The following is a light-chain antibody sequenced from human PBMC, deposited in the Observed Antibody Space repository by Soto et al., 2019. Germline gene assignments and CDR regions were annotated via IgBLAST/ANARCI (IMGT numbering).Light chain of an antibody. J-gene: IGLJ3*02. CDR2: EVS. Sequence: SALTQPASVSGSPGQSITISCTGTSSDVGGYNYLSWYQQHPGKAPKVMIYEVSNRPSGVSNRFSGSKSGNTASLTISGLQAEDEADYFCSSYTTSGTPVFGGGTKLTVL. V-gene: IGLV2-14*01. CDR1: SSDVGGYNY. CDR3: SSYTTSGTPV.